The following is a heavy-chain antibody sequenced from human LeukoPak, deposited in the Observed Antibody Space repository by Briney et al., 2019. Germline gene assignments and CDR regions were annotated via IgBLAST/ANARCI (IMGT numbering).Heavy chain of an antibody. Sequence: GGSLRLSCAASGFTVSSSYMSWVRQAPGKGLEWVSVIYSGGSTYYADSVKGRFTISRDNSKNTLYLQMNSLRAEDTAVYYCARGKVGATPYFDYWGQGTLVTVSS. CDR2: IYSGGST. CDR1: GFTVSSSY. J-gene: IGHJ4*02. V-gene: IGHV3-53*01. CDR3: ARGKVGATPYFDY. D-gene: IGHD1-26*01.